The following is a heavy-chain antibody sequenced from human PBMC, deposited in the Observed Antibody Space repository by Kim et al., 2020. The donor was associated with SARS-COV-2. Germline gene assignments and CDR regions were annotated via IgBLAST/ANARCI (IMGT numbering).Heavy chain of an antibody. J-gene: IGHJ6*02. CDR3: AREALRVNDILTGQYYYYYGMDV. V-gene: IGHV3-7*01. CDR2: IKQDGSEK. Sequence: GGSLRLSCAASGFTFSSYWMSWVRQAPGKGLEWVANIKQDGSEKYYVDSVKGRFTISRDNAKNSLYLQMNSLRAEDTAVNYCAREALRVNDILTGQYYYYYGMDVWGQGTTVTVSS. CDR1: GFTFSSYW. D-gene: IGHD3-9*01.